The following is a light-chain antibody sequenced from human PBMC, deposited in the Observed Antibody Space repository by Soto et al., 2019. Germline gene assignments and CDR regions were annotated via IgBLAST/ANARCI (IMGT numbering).Light chain of an antibody. V-gene: IGLV4-69*01. J-gene: IGLJ3*02. CDR3: QTWGTSTWV. CDR1: SGHSSYA. CDR2: LNSDGSH. Sequence: QSVLTQSPSASASLGASVKLTCTLSSGHSSYAIAWHQQQPEKGPRYLMKLNSDGSHSKGDGIPDRFSGSSSGAERYLTISSLQSEDEADYYCQTWGTSTWVFGGGTNVTVL.